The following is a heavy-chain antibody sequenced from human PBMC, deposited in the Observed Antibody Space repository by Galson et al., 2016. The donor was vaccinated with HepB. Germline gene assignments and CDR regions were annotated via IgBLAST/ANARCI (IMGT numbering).Heavy chain of an antibody. CDR1: GGTFSIYA. Sequence: VKVSCKASGGTFSIYAISWVRQAPGQGLEWMGGIIPIFGTANYAQKFQGRVTITADKSTSTAYMELTSLRSEDTAVYYCAREVSSGYYEVFDYWGQGALVTVSS. J-gene: IGHJ4*02. V-gene: IGHV1-69*06. CDR2: IIPIFGTA. D-gene: IGHD3-22*01. CDR3: AREVSSGYYEVFDY.